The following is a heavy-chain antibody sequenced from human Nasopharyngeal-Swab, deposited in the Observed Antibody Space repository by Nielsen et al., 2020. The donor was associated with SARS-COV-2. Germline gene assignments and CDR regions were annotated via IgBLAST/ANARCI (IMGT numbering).Heavy chain of an antibody. CDR1: GGSISSSSYY. CDR3: ARHQEFTIFGVVIRGAFDI. Sequence: SETLSLTCTVSGGSISSSSYYWGWIRQPPGKGLEWIGSIYYNGSTYYNPSLKSRVTISVDTSKNQFSLKLSSVTAADTAVYYCARHQEFTIFGVVIRGAFDIWGQGTMVTVS. D-gene: IGHD3-3*01. V-gene: IGHV4-39*01. CDR2: IYYNGST. J-gene: IGHJ3*02.